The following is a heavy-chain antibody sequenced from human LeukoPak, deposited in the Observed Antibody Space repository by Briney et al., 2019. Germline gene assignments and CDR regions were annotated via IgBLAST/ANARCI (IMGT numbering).Heavy chain of an antibody. J-gene: IGHJ6*02. CDR2: IYSGGST. D-gene: IGHD5-18*01. Sequence: EGSLRLSCAVSGFNVSSNYLIWVRQAPGKGPEWVSVIYSGGSTYYADSVEGRFTISRDNSKNTLYLQMNSLRAEDTAVYYCAKHRGYSYGNYYDMHVWGQGTTVSVSS. CDR1: GFNVSSNY. V-gene: IGHV3-66*04. CDR3: AKHRGYSYGNYYDMHV.